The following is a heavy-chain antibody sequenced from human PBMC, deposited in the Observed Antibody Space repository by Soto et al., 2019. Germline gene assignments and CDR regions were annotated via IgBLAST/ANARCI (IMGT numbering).Heavy chain of an antibody. CDR1: GGSISSYY. Sequence: PSETLSLTCTVSGGSISSYYWSWIRQPPGKGLEWIGYIYYSGSTNYNPSLKSRVTISVDTSKNQFSLKLSSVTAADTAVYYCARGSGGSSWYFIDDWGQGTLVNVSS. CDR3: ARGSGGSSWYFIDD. CDR2: IYYSGST. V-gene: IGHV4-59*01. D-gene: IGHD6-13*01. J-gene: IGHJ4*02.